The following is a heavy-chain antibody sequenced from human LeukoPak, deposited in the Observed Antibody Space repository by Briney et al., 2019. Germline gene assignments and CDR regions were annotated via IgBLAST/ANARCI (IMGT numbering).Heavy chain of an antibody. J-gene: IGHJ6*03. CDR1: GYTFTGYY. D-gene: IGHD3-10*01. CDR3: AREIMVRGVITRSFYMDV. V-gene: IGHV1-2*02. CDR2: INPNSGGT. Sequence: ASVKVSCKASGYTFTGYYMHWVRQAPGQGLEWMGWINPNSGGTNYAQKFQGRVTMTRDTSISTAYMELSRQRSDDTAVYYCAREIMVRGVITRSFYMDVWGKGTTVTVSS.